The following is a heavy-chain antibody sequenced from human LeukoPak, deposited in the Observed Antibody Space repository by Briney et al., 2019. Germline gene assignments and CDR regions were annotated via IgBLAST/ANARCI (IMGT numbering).Heavy chain of an antibody. CDR3: AKDRSTAMVLGYFDY. CDR2: ISWNSGSI. Sequence: GRSLRLSCAASGFTFDDYAMHWVRQAPGKGLEWVSGISWNSGSIGYADSVKGRFTISRDNAKNSLYLQMSSLRAEDTALYYCAKDRSTAMVLGYFDYWGQGTLVTVSS. J-gene: IGHJ4*02. CDR1: GFTFDDYA. V-gene: IGHV3-9*01. D-gene: IGHD5-18*01.